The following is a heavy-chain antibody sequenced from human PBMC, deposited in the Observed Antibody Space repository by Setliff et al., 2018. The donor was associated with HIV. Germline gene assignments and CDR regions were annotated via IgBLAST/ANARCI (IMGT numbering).Heavy chain of an antibody. CDR1: GYTFINYD. J-gene: IGHJ4*02. Sequence: ASVKVSCKASGYTFINYDIHWVRQAPGQRPEWMGRISVGNGDSKYSRASQDRVSITKDTSAHTAYMELTRLRSDDTAVYYCAGVPLSGWLYFDYWGQGTLVTVSS. D-gene: IGHD6-19*01. V-gene: IGHV1-3*01. CDR2: ISVGNGDS. CDR3: AGVPLSGWLYFDY.